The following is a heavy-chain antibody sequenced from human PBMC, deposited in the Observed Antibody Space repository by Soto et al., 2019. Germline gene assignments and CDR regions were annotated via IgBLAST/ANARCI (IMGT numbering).Heavy chain of an antibody. Sequence: PGGSLRLSCAVSGFTFSRFWMGWVRQAPGRGLEWVANIQQDGSEKYYVDSVKGRFTMSKDNVKNSLYLQMNSLGAEDTAVYYCTRRFDDWGRGTLVTVSS. V-gene: IGHV3-7*01. CDR3: TRRFDD. CDR1: GFTFSRFW. CDR2: IQQDGSEK. J-gene: IGHJ4*02.